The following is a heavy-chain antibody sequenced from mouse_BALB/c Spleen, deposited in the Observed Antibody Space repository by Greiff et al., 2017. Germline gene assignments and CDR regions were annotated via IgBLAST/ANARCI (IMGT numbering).Heavy chain of an antibody. D-gene: IGHD1-1*01. J-gene: IGHJ3*01. CDR1: GYTFTSYT. V-gene: IGHV1-4*01. CDR2: INPSSGYT. CDR3: AREGLLRVLAY. Sequence: QVQLQQSGAELARPGASVKMSCKASGYTFTSYTMHWVKQRPGQGLEWIGYINPSSGYTNYNQKFKDKATLTADKSSSTAYMQLSSLTSEDTAVYYCAREGLLRVLAYWGQGTLVTVSA.